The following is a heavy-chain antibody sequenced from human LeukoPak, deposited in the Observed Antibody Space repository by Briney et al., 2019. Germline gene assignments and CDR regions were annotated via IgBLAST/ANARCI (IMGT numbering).Heavy chain of an antibody. J-gene: IGHJ5*02. CDR3: AASLPNIVVVPAAKGPFGS. D-gene: IGHD2-2*01. CDR2: INGGGGGGT. Sequence: GSLRLSCAASGFTFSNAWMNWVRQAPGKGLEWVSGINGGGGGGTFHADSVRGRFTISRDNSKNTLYLQMSSLRAEDTAVYYCAASLPNIVVVPAAKGPFGSWGQGTLVTVSS. CDR1: GFTFSNAW. V-gene: IGHV3-23*01.